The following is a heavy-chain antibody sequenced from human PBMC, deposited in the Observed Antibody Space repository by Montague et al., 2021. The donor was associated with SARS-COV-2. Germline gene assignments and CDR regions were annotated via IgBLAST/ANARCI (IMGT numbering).Heavy chain of an antibody. D-gene: IGHD6-13*01. Sequence: SLRLSCAASGFTFSAYWMHWVRQAPGQGLEWVARISADGTTTNYADSVKGRFTISRDNAQDTVYLHMTTLTAEDTAVYYCARAFSNSFKWFDPWGQGTLVTVSS. CDR3: ARAFSNSFKWFDP. CDR1: GFTFSAYW. J-gene: IGHJ5*02. V-gene: IGHV3-74*01. CDR2: ISADGTTT.